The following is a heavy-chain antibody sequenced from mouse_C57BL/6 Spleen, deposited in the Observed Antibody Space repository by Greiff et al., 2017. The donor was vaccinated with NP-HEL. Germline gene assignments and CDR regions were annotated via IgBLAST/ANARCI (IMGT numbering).Heavy chain of an antibody. CDR2: ISSGSSTI. CDR3: ARIYDGYYGYAMDY. Sequence: EVKVEESGGGLVKPGGSLKLSCAASGFTFSDYGMHWVRQAPEKGLEWVAYISSGSSTIYYADTVKGRFTISRDNAKNTLFLQMTSLRSEDTAMYYCARIYDGYYGYAMDYWGQGTSVTVSS. D-gene: IGHD2-3*01. J-gene: IGHJ4*01. CDR1: GFTFSDYG. V-gene: IGHV5-17*01.